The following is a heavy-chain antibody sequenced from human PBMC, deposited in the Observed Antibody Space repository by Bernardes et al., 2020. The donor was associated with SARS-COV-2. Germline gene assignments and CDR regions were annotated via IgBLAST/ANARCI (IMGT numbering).Heavy chain of an antibody. CDR1: GFTFSSYA. Sequence: GSLRLSCAASGFTFSSYAVSWVRRAPGKVLEWVSAISGSGGSTYYADSVKCRFTISRDNSKNTLYLQMNSLRAEDTAVYYCAKDQSSGRYGDAFDIWGQGTMVTVSS. D-gene: IGHD6-19*01. CDR3: AKDQSSGRYGDAFDI. J-gene: IGHJ3*02. V-gene: IGHV3-23*01. CDR2: ISGSGGST.